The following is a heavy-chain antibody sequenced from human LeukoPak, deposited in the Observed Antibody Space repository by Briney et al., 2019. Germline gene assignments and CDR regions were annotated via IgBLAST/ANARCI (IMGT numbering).Heavy chain of an antibody. Sequence: SETLSLTCTVSGGSISSGSYYWSWIRQPAGKGLEWIGRMYISGTTNYNPTLKSRVTISVDTSKNQFSLKVSSVTAADTAVYYCARGEPRYQYAMEVWGQGTTVTVSS. CDR3: ARGEPRYQYAMEV. J-gene: IGHJ6*02. V-gene: IGHV4-61*02. CDR1: GGSISSGSYY. CDR2: MYISGTT. D-gene: IGHD2-2*01.